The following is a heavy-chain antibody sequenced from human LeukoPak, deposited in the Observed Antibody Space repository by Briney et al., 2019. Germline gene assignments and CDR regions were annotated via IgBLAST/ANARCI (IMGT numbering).Heavy chain of an antibody. CDR3: ARRPYYDSSGYYSVREYYFDY. D-gene: IGHD3-22*01. CDR1: GGSISSSSCY. V-gene: IGHV4-39*07. Sequence: SETLSLTCTVSGGSISSSSCYWGWIRHPPGKGLEWIGSIYYSGSTYYNPSLKSRVTISVDTSKNQFSLKLRSVTAADTAAYYCARRPYYDSSGYYSVREYYFDYWGQGTLVTVSS. J-gene: IGHJ4*02. CDR2: IYYSGST.